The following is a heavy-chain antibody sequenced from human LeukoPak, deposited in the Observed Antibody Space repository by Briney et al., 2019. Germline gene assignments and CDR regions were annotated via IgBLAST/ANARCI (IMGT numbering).Heavy chain of an antibody. V-gene: IGHV4-59*01. CDR1: GGSISSYY. J-gene: IGHJ4*02. Sequence: PSETLSLTCTVSGGSISSYYWSWIRQPPGKGLEWIGYFYYTGSTNYNPSLKSRVTISVDTSKNQFSLKLNSVADADTAVYYCASKSSDHGELRFDYWGQGTLVTVSS. CDR2: FYYTGST. D-gene: IGHD1-7*01. CDR3: ASKSSDHGELRFDY.